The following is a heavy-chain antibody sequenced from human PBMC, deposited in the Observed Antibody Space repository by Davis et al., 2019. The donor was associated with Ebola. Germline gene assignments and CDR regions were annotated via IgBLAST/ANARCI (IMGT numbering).Heavy chain of an antibody. J-gene: IGHJ4*02. CDR1: GFSFSTYA. D-gene: IGHD3-22*01. CDR3: ARAPYYDSSGYYDY. V-gene: IGHV3-30-3*01. CDR2: ISYDGNNK. Sequence: GESLKISCAASGFSFSTYAMHWVRQAPGKGLEWVAVISYDGNNKFYADSVKGRFTISRDNSKNTLYLQMNSLRAEDTAVYYCARAPYYDSSGYYDYWGLGTLVTVSS.